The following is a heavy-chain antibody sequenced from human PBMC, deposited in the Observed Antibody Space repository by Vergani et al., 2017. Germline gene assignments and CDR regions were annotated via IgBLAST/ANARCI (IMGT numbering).Heavy chain of an antibody. J-gene: IGHJ4*02. D-gene: IGHD3-22*01. CDR3: ARLSGRDSSESKYLDY. CDR2: IHPADSAT. CDR1: GYSFTNYW. Sequence: EVPLVQSGAEVKTPGESLKISCQISGYSFTNYWIGWVRQMPGKGLEWMGIIHPADSATRYSPSFQGQVTISVDKSISTAYLQRSSLRASDSAMYYCARLSGRDSSESKYLDYWGQGTLVTVSS. V-gene: IGHV5-51*01.